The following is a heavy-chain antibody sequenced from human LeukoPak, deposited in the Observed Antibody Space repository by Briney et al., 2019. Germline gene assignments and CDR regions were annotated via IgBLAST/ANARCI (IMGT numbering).Heavy chain of an antibody. J-gene: IGHJ4*02. Sequence: GASVNVSFKASGYTFTIYGISWVRQAPGQGLEWMGWISAYNGNTNYTQKLQGRVTMTTDTSTSTAYMELRSLASDDTAVYYCDRGTGYDYVWGSYRSPPFDYWGQGTLVTVSS. CDR1: GYTFTIYG. CDR2: ISAYNGNT. CDR3: DRGTGYDYVWGSYRSPPFDY. D-gene: IGHD3-16*02. V-gene: IGHV1-18*01.